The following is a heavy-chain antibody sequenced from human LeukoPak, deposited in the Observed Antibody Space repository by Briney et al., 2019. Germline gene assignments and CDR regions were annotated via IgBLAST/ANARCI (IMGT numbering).Heavy chain of an antibody. CDR2: INHSGST. D-gene: IGHD4-17*01. J-gene: IGHJ4*02. V-gene: IGHV4-34*01. Sequence: SETLSLACTVSGGSISSYYWSWIRQPPGKGLEWIGEINHSGSTNYNPSLKSRVTISVDTSKNQFSLKLSSVTAADTAVYYCASYGDYSNFDYWGQGTLVTVSS. CDR3: ASYGDYSNFDY. CDR1: GGSISSYY.